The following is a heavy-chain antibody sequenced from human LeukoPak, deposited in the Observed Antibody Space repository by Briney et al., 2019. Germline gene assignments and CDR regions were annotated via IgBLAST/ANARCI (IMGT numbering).Heavy chain of an antibody. Sequence: GGSLRLSCAASGSTFSSYSMNWVRQAPGKGLEWVSSISSSSSYIYYADSVKGRFTISRDNAKNSLYLQMNSLRAEDTAVYYCARVGYSSGWDYYYMDVWGKGTTVTVSS. J-gene: IGHJ6*03. V-gene: IGHV3-21*01. CDR3: ARVGYSSGWDYYYMDV. D-gene: IGHD6-19*01. CDR1: GSTFSSYS. CDR2: ISSSSSYI.